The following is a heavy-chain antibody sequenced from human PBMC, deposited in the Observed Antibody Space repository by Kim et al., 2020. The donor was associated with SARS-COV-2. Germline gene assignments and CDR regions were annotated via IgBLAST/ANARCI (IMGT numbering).Heavy chain of an antibody. V-gene: IGHV1-8*02. CDR1: GYTFTSYD. Sequence: ASVKVSCKASGYTFTSYDINWVRQATGQGLEWMGWMNPNSGNTGYAQKFQGRVTMTRNTSISTAYMELSSLRSEDTAVYYCARGGGSYSSSWYERGFSVYWGQGTLVTVSS. CDR2: MNPNSGNT. CDR3: ARGGGSYSSSWYERGFSVY. D-gene: IGHD6-13*01. J-gene: IGHJ4*02.